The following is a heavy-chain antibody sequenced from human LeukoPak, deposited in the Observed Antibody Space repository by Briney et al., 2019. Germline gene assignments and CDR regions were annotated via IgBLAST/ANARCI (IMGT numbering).Heavy chain of an antibody. V-gene: IGHV1-69*05. Sequence: EASVKVSCKASGYTFTSYGISWVRQAPGQGLEWMGGIIPIFGTANYAQKFQGRVTITTDESTSTAYMELSSLRSEDTAVYYCARGPVGATDYYYYMDVWGKGTTVTVSS. CDR3: ARGPVGATDYYYYMDV. J-gene: IGHJ6*03. CDR1: GYTFTSYG. CDR2: IIPIFGTA. D-gene: IGHD1-26*01.